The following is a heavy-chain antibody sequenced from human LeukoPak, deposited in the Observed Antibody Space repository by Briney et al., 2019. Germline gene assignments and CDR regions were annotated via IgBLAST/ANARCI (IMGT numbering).Heavy chain of an antibody. D-gene: IGHD3-16*02. Sequence: SETLSLTCTVSGVSINSHYWSWIRQPPGKGLEWIGFIYDSGSANYKSSLKSRVTMTVDTSKNQFSLKLNSVSAADTAVYYCARVYQNYYSMDVYGKGTTVTVSS. J-gene: IGHJ6*04. CDR1: GVSINSHY. V-gene: IGHV4-59*11. CDR3: ARVYQNYYSMDV. CDR2: IYDSGSA.